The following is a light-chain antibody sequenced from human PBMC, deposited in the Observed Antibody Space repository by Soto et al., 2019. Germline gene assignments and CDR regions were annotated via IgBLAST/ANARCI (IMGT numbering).Light chain of an antibody. CDR2: AAS. CDR1: QGISSW. Sequence: DIQMTQSPSSVSASVGDRVTITCRASQGISSWLAWYQQKPGKAPKLLIYAASSLKSGVPSRFSGSAARTEFTITISSLPPEDFATYYWQQANSFPPTFGQGTKVEIK. CDR3: QQANSFPPT. J-gene: IGKJ1*01. V-gene: IGKV1D-12*01.